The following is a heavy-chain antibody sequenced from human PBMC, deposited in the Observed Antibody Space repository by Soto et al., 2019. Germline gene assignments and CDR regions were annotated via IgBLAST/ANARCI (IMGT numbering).Heavy chain of an antibody. J-gene: IGHJ2*01. D-gene: IGHD3-10*02. CDR2: ISGGGDAA. V-gene: IGHV3-23*01. CDR3: SRKILLSTTRPNCSNSDL. CDR1: GFTFINYA. Sequence: EVQGLESGGGLVQPGGSLRLSCAGSGFTFINYAMNWVRQAPGKGLEWVSSISGGGDAAFFPDSVSGRFTISRDNSKNTVTLQMNSPGVDDTAVYYCSRKILLSTTRPNCSNSDLWGRGNVVNLSS.